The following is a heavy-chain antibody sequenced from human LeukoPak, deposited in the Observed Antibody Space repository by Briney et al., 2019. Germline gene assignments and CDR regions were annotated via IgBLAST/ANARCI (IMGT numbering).Heavy chain of an antibody. Sequence: GGSLRLSCAASGFTFSDHYMDWIRQAPGKGLEWVSYISSSGSTIYYAYSVKGRFTISRDNAKNSLYLQMNSLRAEDTAVYYCARDVSDYDRSGYYYFPWGQGTLVTVSS. CDR3: ARDVSDYDRSGYYYFP. CDR1: GFTFSDHY. CDR2: ISSSGSTI. D-gene: IGHD3-22*01. V-gene: IGHV3-11*01. J-gene: IGHJ5*02.